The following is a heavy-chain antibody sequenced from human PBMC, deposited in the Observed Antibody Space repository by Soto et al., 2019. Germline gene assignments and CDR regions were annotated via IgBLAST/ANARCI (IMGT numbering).Heavy chain of an antibody. J-gene: IGHJ4*02. Sequence: QLQLQESGPGLVKPSETLSLTCTVSGGSISSSSYYWGWIRQPPGKGLEWIGSIYYSGSTYYNPSLKSRVTISVDTSKSQFSLKLSSVTAADTAVYYCASLPSPPGYYDSSGYYRFAYWGQGTLVTVSS. D-gene: IGHD3-22*01. CDR2: IYYSGST. V-gene: IGHV4-39*01. CDR3: ASLPSPPGYYDSSGYYRFAY. CDR1: GGSISSSSYY.